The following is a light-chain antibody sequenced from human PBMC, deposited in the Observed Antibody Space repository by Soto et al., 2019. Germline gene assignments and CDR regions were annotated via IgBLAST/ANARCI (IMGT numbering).Light chain of an antibody. CDR1: SSNIGAGYD. J-gene: IGLJ1*01. CDR2: EVS. Sequence: QSVLTQPPSVSGAPGQRVTISCTGSSSNIGAGYDVHWYQQLPGTAPKLMIYEVSNRPSGVSNRFSGSQSGNTASLTISGLQAEDEANYYCSSYTTSNTPLYVFGTGTKVTVL. V-gene: IGLV1-40*01. CDR3: SSYTTSNTPLYV.